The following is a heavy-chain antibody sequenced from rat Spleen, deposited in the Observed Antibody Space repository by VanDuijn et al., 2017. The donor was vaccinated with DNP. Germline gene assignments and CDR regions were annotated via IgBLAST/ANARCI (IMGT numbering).Heavy chain of an antibody. CDR2: IWNNGGT. Sequence: QVQLKESGPGLVQPSQTMSLTCTVAGFSLTSNSVHWVRQSPGKGLEWMGVIWNNGGTRYNSVLKSRLSISKDTSKSQVFLKMNSLQTDDTAMYFCARWGIMPRGNVWGQGTSVTVSS. J-gene: IGHJ4*01. D-gene: IGHD1-6*01. V-gene: IGHV2-41*01. CDR1: GFSLTSNS. CDR3: ARWGIMPRGNV.